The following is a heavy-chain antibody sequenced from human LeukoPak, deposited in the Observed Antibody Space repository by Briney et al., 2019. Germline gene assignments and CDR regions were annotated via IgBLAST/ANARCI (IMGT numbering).Heavy chain of an antibody. D-gene: IGHD3-9*01. CDR3: ARGNILTGYCFDF. V-gene: IGHV4-34*01. Sequence: SETLSLTCAVYGGSITGYYWSWIRQTPGRGLEWVGEIHYTGATSYSPSLKSRATISTDTSKNQFSLRLSSVTAADTAVYYCARGNILTGYCFDFWGQGALVTVSS. J-gene: IGHJ4*02. CDR1: GGSITGYY. CDR2: IHYTGAT.